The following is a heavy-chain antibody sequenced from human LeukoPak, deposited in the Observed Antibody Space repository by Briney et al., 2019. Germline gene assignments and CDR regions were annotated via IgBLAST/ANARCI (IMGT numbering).Heavy chain of an antibody. J-gene: IGHJ4*02. CDR1: GYTFTSYG. Sequence: ASVKVSCKASGYTFTSYGISWVRQAPGQGLEWIGWISAYNGNTNYAQKLQGRVTMTTDTSTSTAYMELRSLRSDDTAVYYCASSRGHDSSGYFDYWGQGTLVTVSS. V-gene: IGHV1-18*01. D-gene: IGHD3-22*01. CDR2: ISAYNGNT. CDR3: ASSRGHDSSGYFDY.